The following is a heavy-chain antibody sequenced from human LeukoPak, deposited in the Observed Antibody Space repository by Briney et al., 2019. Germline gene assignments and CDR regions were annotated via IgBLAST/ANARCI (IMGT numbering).Heavy chain of an antibody. V-gene: IGHV4-34*01. D-gene: IGHD3-10*01. J-gene: IGHJ5*02. Sequence: SETLSLTCAVYGGSFSGYYWSWIRQPPGKGLEWIGEINHSGSTNYNPSLKSRVTISVDTSKNQFSLKLSSVTAADTAVYYCARRLRIGSGSGNWFDPWGRGTLVTVSS. CDR2: INHSGST. CDR3: ARRLRIGSGSGNWFDP. CDR1: GGSFSGYY.